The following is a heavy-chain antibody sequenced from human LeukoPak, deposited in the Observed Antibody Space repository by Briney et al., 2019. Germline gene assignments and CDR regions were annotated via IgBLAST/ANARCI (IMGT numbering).Heavy chain of an antibody. J-gene: IGHJ5*02. CDR2: FSGTSTLT. V-gene: IGHV3-23*01. CDR3: AKDDNWNYLNWFDP. CDR1: GFDFSHYG. D-gene: IGHD1-7*01. Sequence: GGSLRLSCAASGFDFSHYGMSWVRQSPGKGLEWVSTFSGTSTLTYYADSVKGRFTISRDDSKNVLYLQMNSLRAEDTAVYYCAKDDNWNYLNWFDPWGQGTLVTVSS.